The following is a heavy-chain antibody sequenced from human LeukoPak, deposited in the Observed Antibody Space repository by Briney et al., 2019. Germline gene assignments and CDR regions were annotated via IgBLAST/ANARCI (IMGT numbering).Heavy chain of an antibody. Sequence: GGSLRLSCAASGFTFRKYGMHWVRQAPGKGLEWFSSISSNSSYLYYADSVKGRFIISRDNAKTSLYLQMNSLRAEDTAVYYCARGLLGGGPYGMDVWGQGTTVTVSS. J-gene: IGHJ6*02. V-gene: IGHV3-21*01. D-gene: IGHD3-16*01. CDR3: ARGLLGGGPYGMDV. CDR2: ISSNSSYL. CDR1: GFTFRKYG.